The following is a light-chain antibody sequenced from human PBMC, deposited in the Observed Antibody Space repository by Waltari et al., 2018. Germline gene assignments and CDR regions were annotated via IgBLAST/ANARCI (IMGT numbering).Light chain of an antibody. V-gene: IGKV3D-15*01. CDR1: QGVSSN. J-gene: IGKJ2*01. CDR2: GAA. CDR3: QQYNNWPPYT. Sequence: EIVMTPSPATLSASLEERATLFCRASQGVSSNLAWYQQKPGLAPRLLIYGAATRATGIPARFSGSGSGTEFTLTISSLQSEDFAVYYCQQYNNWPPYTVGQGTKLEIK.